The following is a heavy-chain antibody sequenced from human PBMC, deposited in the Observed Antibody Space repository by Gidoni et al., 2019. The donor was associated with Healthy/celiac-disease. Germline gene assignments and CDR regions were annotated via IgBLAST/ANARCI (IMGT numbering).Heavy chain of an antibody. V-gene: IGHV3-73*02. D-gene: IGHD6-13*01. CDR2: IGSKANSYAT. CDR3: TRHRAIAAAGYNWFDP. J-gene: IGHJ5*02. Sequence: EVQLVESGGGLVQPGGSLKLSCAASGFTFSGSAMHWVRQASGKGLEWVGRIGSKANSYATAYAASVKGRFTISRDDSKNTAYLKMNSLKTEDTAVYYCTRHRAIAAAGYNWFDPWGQGTLVTVSS. CDR1: GFTFSGSA.